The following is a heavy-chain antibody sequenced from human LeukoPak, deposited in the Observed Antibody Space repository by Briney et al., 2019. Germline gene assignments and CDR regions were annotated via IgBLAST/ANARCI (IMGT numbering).Heavy chain of an antibody. D-gene: IGHD3-10*01. CDR2: IYSGGRT. V-gene: IGHV3-66*01. J-gene: IGHJ4*02. CDR3: VREKGRGVISPYFDY. Sequence: GGSLRLSCAASEFSVGSNYMTWVRQAPGKGLEWVSLIYSGGRTDYADSVKGRFTISRDNSRNMLYLQMNSLRPEDTAVYYCVREKGRGVISPYFDYWGQGTLVTVSS. CDR1: EFSVGSNY.